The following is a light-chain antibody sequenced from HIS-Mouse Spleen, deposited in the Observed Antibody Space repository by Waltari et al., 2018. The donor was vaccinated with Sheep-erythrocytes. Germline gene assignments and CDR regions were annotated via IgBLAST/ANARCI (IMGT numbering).Light chain of an antibody. CDR1: SSPVGGYNY. CDR2: DVS. J-gene: IGLJ1*01. V-gene: IGLV2-11*01. CDR3: CSYAGSYNHV. Sequence: QSALTQPRSVSGPPGQSATIPSTGTSSPVGGYNYVSWYQQHPGKAPKLMIYDVSKRPSGVPDRFSGSKSGNTASLTISGLQAEDEADYYCCSYAGSYNHVFATGTKVTVL.